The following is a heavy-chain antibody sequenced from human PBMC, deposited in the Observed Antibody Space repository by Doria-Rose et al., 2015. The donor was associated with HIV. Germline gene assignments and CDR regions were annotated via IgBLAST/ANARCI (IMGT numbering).Heavy chain of an antibody. D-gene: IGHD6-13*01. V-gene: IGHV2-26*01. CDR3: ARIKSSRWYHKYSFDF. CDR1: GVSLSSPGMG. J-gene: IGHJ4*02. CDR2: IYSYDER. Sequence: QITLKESGPVLVKPTETLTLTCAVSGVSLSSPGMGVSWIRQPPGKALEWLAHIYSYDERYYNTSLKSRLTISRGTSKSQVVRTMTDMDPVDTATYYCARIKSSRWYHKYSFDFWGTGTLVIVSA.